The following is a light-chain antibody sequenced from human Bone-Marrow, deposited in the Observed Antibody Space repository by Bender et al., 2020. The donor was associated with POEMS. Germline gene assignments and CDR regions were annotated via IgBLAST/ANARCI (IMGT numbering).Light chain of an antibody. CDR3: SSYTTRSTVV. V-gene: IGLV2-14*01. J-gene: IGLJ2*01. CDR1: SSDIGPYNF. CDR2: DVT. Sequence: QSVLTQPPSASGTPGQSLTISCTGTSSDIGPYNFVSWYQQHPGKAPKLLIYDVTSRPSDISSRFSGSKSGNAASLTISGLQADDEADYYCSSYTTRSTVVFGGGTKLTVL.